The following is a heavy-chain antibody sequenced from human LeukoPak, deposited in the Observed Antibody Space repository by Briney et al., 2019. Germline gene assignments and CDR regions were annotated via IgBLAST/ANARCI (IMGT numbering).Heavy chain of an antibody. CDR2: MNPNSGNT. Sequence: ASVKVSCKASGYTFTSYDINWVRQATGQGLEWMGWMNPNSGNTGYAQKFQGRVTMTRNTSTSTAYMELSSLRSEDTAVYYCARGAYCSSTSCYDWFDPWGQGTLVTVSS. D-gene: IGHD2-2*01. CDR1: GYTFTSYD. J-gene: IGHJ5*02. V-gene: IGHV1-8*01. CDR3: ARGAYCSSTSCYDWFDP.